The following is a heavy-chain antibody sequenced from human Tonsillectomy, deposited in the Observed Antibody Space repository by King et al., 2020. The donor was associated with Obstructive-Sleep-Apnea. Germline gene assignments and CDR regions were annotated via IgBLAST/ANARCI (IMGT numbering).Heavy chain of an antibody. CDR3: ARDCSSTSCYGYFDY. CDR2: ISSSGSTI. CDR1: GFTFSDYY. V-gene: IGHV3-11*01. J-gene: IGHJ4*02. Sequence: HVQLVESGGGLVKPGGSLRLSCAASGFTFSDYYMSWIRQAPGKGLEWVSYISSSGSTIHYADSVKGRFTISRDNAKNYLYLQMNSLRAEDTAVYYCARDCSSTSCYGYFDYWGQGTLVTVSS. D-gene: IGHD2-2*01.